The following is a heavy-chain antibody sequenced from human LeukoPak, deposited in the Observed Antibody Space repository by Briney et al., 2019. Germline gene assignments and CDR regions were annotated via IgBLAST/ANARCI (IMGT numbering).Heavy chain of an antibody. V-gene: IGHV3-21*01. D-gene: IGHD3-10*01. CDR2: ISSSSSYI. J-gene: IGHJ4*02. CDR3: ALTMVHLGRLDYYFHY. CDR1: GFTFSSYS. Sequence: GGSLKLSCAASGFTFSSYSMNWVRQAPGKGLEWVSSISSSSSYIYYADSVKGRFTISRDNAKNSLYLQMNSLRAEDTAVYYCALTMVHLGRLDYYFHYWGRGTLVTVSS.